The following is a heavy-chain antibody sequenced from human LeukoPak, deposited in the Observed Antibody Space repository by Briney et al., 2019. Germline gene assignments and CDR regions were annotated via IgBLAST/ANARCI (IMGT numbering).Heavy chain of an antibody. V-gene: IGHV1-18*01. CDR2: ISAYNGNT. CDR3: AKQVTGNYYGMDV. Sequence: ASVKVSCTASGYTFTSYGISWVRQAPGQGLEWMGWISAYNGNTNYAQKLQGRVTMTTDTSTSTAYMELSSLRSEDTAVYYCAKQVTGNYYGMDVWGQGTTVTVSS. J-gene: IGHJ6*02. D-gene: IGHD1-20*01. CDR1: GYTFTSYG.